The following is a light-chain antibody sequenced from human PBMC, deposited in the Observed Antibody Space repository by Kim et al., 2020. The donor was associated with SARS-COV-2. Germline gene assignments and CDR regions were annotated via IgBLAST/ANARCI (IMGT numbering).Light chain of an antibody. J-gene: IGKJ4*01. CDR2: DAS. Sequence: LSPGERATLSCRASQTVSSSLAWYQQKPGQAPRLLIYDASNRATGIPVRFSGSGSGTDFTLTISSLEPEDFAVYYCQQRTNWPLTFGGGTKVDIK. CDR1: QTVSSS. V-gene: IGKV3-11*01. CDR3: QQRTNWPLT.